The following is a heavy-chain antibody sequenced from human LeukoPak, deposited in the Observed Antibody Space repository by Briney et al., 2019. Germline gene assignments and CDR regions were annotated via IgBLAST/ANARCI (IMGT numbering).Heavy chain of an antibody. CDR1: GFTFSDYY. CDR2: ISSSGSTI. V-gene: IGHV3-11*04. Sequence: PGGSLRLSCAASGFTFSDYYMSWIRQAPGKGLEWVSYISSSGSTIYYADSVKGRFTISRDNAKNSLYLQMNSLRAEDTAVYYCATMDRLVSTGFDYWGQGTLVTVSS. CDR3: ATMDRLVSTGFDY. D-gene: IGHD3-10*01. J-gene: IGHJ4*02.